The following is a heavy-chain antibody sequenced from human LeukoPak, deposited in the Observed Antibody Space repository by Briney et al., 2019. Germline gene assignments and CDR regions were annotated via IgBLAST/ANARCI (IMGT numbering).Heavy chain of an antibody. CDR1: GYTFTSYA. CDR2: ISAYNGNT. Sequence: ASVKVSCKASGYTFTSYAMHWVRQAPGQRLEWMGWISAYNGNTNYAQKLQGRVTMTTDTSTSTAYMELRSLRSDDTAVYYCAREGKAMVRGVNDYWGQGTLVTVSS. J-gene: IGHJ4*02. V-gene: IGHV1-18*01. D-gene: IGHD3-10*01. CDR3: AREGKAMVRGVNDY.